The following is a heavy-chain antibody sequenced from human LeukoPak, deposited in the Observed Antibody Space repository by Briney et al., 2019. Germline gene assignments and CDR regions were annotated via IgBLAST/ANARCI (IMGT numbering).Heavy chain of an antibody. J-gene: IGHJ5*02. Sequence: ASVKVSCKVSGYTLTELSMHWLRQAPGKGLEWMGGFDPEDGETIYAQKFQGRVTMTEDTSTDTAYMELSSLRSEDTAVYYCATALQQLGPWWWFDPWGQGTLVTVSS. V-gene: IGHV1-24*01. CDR3: ATALQQLGPWWWFDP. D-gene: IGHD6-13*01. CDR1: GYTLTELS. CDR2: FDPEDGET.